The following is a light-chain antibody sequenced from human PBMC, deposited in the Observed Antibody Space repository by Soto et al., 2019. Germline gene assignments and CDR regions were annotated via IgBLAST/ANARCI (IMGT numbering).Light chain of an antibody. CDR1: SSDIGGDYY. V-gene: IGLV2-14*03. J-gene: IGLJ2*01. Sequence: QSALTQPASVSGSPGQSITISCTGTSSDIGGDYYVAWYQQHPGTAPKLLIYDATNRPSGISNRFFGSKSGNTAALTISVLQAEDEAAYYCSSSTPSNTLVFGGGTKVTVL. CDR2: DAT. CDR3: SSSTPSNTLV.